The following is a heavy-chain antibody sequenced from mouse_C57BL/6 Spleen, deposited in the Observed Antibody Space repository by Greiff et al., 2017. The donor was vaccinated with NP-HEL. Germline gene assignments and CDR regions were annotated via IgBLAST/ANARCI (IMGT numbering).Heavy chain of an antibody. Sequence: QVQLQQPGAELVRPGSSVKLSCKASGYTFTSYWMHWVKQRPIQGLEWIGNIDPSDSETHYNQKFKDKATLIVDKSSSTAYMQLSSLTSEDSAVYYCARSYYYGSSYYFDYWGQGTTLTVSS. CDR1: GYTFTSYW. CDR3: ARSYYYGSSYYFDY. J-gene: IGHJ2*01. D-gene: IGHD1-1*01. CDR2: IDPSDSET. V-gene: IGHV1-52*01.